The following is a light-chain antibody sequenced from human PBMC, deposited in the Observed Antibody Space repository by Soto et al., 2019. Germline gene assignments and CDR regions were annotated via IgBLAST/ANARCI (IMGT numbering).Light chain of an antibody. CDR1: QDITTW. Sequence: DIRMTQSPSSVSASVGDRVTITCRASQDITTWLAWYRQKLGKAPELLIYAASNLQSGVPSRFSGSGSGTDFTLTISSLQPEDFATYYYQQANSFPWTFGQGTRVEI. CDR2: AAS. J-gene: IGKJ1*01. CDR3: QQANSFPWT. V-gene: IGKV1-12*01.